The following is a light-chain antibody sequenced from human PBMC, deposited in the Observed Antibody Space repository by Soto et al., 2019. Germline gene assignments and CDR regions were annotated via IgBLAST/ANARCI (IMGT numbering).Light chain of an antibody. V-gene: IGKV1-5*03. J-gene: IGKJ2*01. CDR1: QSISSW. CDR2: KAS. CDR3: QQYNNYPYT. Sequence: DIQMTQSPSTLSASVGDRVTITCRASQSISSWLAWYQQKPGKAPNLLIYKASSLQSGVPSRISGSGSGTEFTLTISSLQPDDFATYYCQQYNNYPYTFGQGTKLEIK.